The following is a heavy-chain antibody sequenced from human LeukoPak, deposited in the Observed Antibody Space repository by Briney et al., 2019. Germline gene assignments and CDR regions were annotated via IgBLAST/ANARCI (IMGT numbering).Heavy chain of an antibody. CDR2: ISYEGRTM. D-gene: IGHD5-24*01. V-gene: IGHV3-30*18. CDR3: AKEGMAQISTWYDN. J-gene: IGHJ4*02. CDR1: GFTFSNYG. Sequence: GGSLRLSCAGAGFTFSNYGMHWVRQAPGKGLEWLAVISYEGRTMYYADSVKGRFTISRDNSRNTLFLQMNSLSPDDTAVYYCAKEGMAQISTWYDNWGQGTLVTVSS.